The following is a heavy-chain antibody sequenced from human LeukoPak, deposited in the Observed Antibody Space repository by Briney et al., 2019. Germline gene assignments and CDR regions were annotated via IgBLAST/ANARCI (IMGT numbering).Heavy chain of an antibody. CDR3: AKEMYSWFGESPCSY. CDR2: ISSSSGTI. V-gene: IGHV3-48*01. J-gene: IGHJ4*02. Sequence: SGGSLRLSCAASGFSFSPYSMNWVRQAPGKGLEWVSYISSSSGTIYYSDSVKGRFTISRDNAKNSLYLQMNSLRAEDTAVYYCAKEMYSWFGESPCSYWGQGTLVTVSS. CDR1: GFSFSPYS. D-gene: IGHD3-10*01.